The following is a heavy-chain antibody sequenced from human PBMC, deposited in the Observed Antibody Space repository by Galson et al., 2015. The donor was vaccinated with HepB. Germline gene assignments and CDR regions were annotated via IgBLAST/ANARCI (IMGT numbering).Heavy chain of an antibody. Sequence: SVKVSCKASGYTFTSYGISWVRQAPGQGLEWMGWISAYNGNTNYAQKLQGRVTMTTDTSTSTAYMELRSLRSDDTAVYYCARDLNKADIVATITIDYWGQGTLVTVSS. CDR1: GYTFTSYG. V-gene: IGHV1-18*04. J-gene: IGHJ4*02. D-gene: IGHD5-12*01. CDR3: ARDLNKADIVATITIDY. CDR2: ISAYNGNT.